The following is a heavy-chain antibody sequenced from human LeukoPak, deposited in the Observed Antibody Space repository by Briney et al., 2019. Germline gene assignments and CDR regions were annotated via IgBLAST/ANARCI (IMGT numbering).Heavy chain of an antibody. J-gene: IGHJ2*01. D-gene: IGHD1-26*01. CDR1: CCLINSSF. Sequence: SETLSLTCNVPCCLINSSFWSLIRQPPGKGLEWIGHIYYSGSTNYNPSLKSRVTISVDTSKNQFSLKLSSVTAADTAVYSCARRGANSGSYSHFDLWGRGTLVTVSA. CDR3: ARRGANSGSYSHFDL. CDR2: IYYSGST. V-gene: IGHV4-59*01.